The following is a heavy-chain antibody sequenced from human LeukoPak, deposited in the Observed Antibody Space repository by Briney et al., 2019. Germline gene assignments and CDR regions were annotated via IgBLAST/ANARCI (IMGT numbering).Heavy chain of an antibody. CDR1: GYTFTSYY. Sequence: GASVKVSCKASGYTFTSYYMHWVRQAPGQGLEWMGIINPSGGSTSYAQKFQGRVTMTRDTSTSTVYMELSSLRSEDTAVYYCARDPLVGATNYYYGMDVWGQGTTVTVSS. J-gene: IGHJ6*02. D-gene: IGHD1-26*01. V-gene: IGHV1-46*01. CDR3: ARDPLVGATNYYYGMDV. CDR2: INPSGGST.